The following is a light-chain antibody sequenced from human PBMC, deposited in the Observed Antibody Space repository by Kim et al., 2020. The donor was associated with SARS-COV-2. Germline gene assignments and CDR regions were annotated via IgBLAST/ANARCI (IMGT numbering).Light chain of an antibody. CDR3: MQGTHWPPHT. CDR1: QSLVHSDGNTY. V-gene: IGKV2-30*02. J-gene: IGKJ4*01. CDR2: KVS. Sequence: DVVMTQSPLSLPVTLGQPASISCRSSQSLVHSDGNTYLNWFQQRPGQSPRRLIYKVSNRDSGVPDRFSGSGSGTDFTLKISRVEAEDVGVYYCMQGTHWPPHTFGVGTKVDIK.